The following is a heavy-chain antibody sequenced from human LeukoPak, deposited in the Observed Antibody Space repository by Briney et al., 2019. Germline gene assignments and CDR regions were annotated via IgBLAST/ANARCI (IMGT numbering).Heavy chain of an antibody. CDR1: GGSISSYY. V-gene: IGHV4-59*01. CDR2: IYYSGST. D-gene: IGHD4-23*01. J-gene: IGHJ4*02. Sequence: SETLSLTCTVSGGSISSYYWSWIRQPPGKGLEWIGYIYYSGSTNYNPSLKSRVTISVDPSKNQFSLKLSSVTAADTAVYYCARASYGGYFDYWGQGTLVTVSS. CDR3: ARASYGGYFDY.